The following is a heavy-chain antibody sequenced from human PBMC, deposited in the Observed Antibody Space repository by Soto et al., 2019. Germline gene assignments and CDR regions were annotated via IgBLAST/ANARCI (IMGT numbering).Heavy chain of an antibody. V-gene: IGHV3-21*01. CDR2: ISSSSSYI. Sequence: PWGSLRVSCASSGFTFSIYSMNWVRQAPGKGLEWVSSISSSSSYIYYADSVKGRFTISRDNAKNSLYLQMNSLRAEDTAVYYCARDPFGYDSSGYYFDYWGQGTLVTVSS. D-gene: IGHD3-22*01. J-gene: IGHJ4*02. CDR1: GFTFSIYS. CDR3: ARDPFGYDSSGYYFDY.